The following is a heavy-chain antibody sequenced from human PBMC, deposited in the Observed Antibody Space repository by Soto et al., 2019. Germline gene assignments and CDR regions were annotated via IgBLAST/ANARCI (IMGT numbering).Heavy chain of an antibody. Sequence: ASVKVSWKASGYTFTDYALHWVRQAPGQRLEWMGWMNAGVGNTLYSQKFQGRITITRDTSASTAYMELNSLKSEDTAIYYCARNPGYPFASFNPWAPGTRVPVTS. CDR2: MNAGVGNT. J-gene: IGHJ4*02. CDR1: GYTFTDYA. V-gene: IGHV1-3*01. CDR3: ARNPGYPFASFNP. D-gene: IGHD5-18*01.